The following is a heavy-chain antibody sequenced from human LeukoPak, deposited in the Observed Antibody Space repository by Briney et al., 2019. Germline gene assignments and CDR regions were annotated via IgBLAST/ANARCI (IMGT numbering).Heavy chain of an antibody. J-gene: IGHJ5*02. CDR3: AKGRGYCSSTCCNPFDP. D-gene: IGHD2-2*01. CDR1: GFTFSSYA. Sequence: PGGSLRLSCAASGFTFSSYAMSWVRQAPGKGVEWVSAISGSGGSTYYADSVKGRFTIYRDNSKNTLYLQMNSLRAEDTAVYYCAKGRGYCSSTCCNPFDPWGQRTLVTVSS. CDR2: ISGSGGST. V-gene: IGHV3-23*01.